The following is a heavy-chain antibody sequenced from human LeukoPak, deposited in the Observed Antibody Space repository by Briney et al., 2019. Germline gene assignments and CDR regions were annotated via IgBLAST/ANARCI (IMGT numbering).Heavy chain of an antibody. D-gene: IGHD3-3*01. V-gene: IGHV5-51*01. CDR1: GYTYTNYW. CDR2: IYPDDSDT. CDR3: ARPVLGVATNGTFDI. Sequence: GESLKISCKGSGYTYTNYWIGWLRQMPGKGLEWMGIIYPDDSDTRYSPSFQGQVTISADKSISTAYLQWSSLKASDTAMYYCARPVLGVATNGTFDIWGQGTMVTVSS. J-gene: IGHJ3*02.